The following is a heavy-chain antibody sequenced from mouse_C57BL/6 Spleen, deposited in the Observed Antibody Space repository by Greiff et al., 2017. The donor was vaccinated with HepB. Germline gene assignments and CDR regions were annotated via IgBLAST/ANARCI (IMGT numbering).Heavy chain of an antibody. Sequence: EVKLMESEGGLVQPGSSMKLSCTASGFTFSDYYMAWVRQVPEKGLEWVANINYDGSSTYYLDSLKSRFIISRDNAKNILYLQMSSLKSEDTATYYCARGGDDYASWFAYWGQGTLVTVSA. D-gene: IGHD2-4*01. V-gene: IGHV5-16*01. CDR3: ARGGDDYASWFAY. CDR1: GFTFSDYY. J-gene: IGHJ3*01. CDR2: INYDGSST.